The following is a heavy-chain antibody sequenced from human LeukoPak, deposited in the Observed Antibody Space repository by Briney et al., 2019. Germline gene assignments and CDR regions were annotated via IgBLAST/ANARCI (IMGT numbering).Heavy chain of an antibody. J-gene: IGHJ6*03. CDR1: GGSISSGGYY. CDR3: ARERGRLVPYYYYYMDV. V-gene: IGHV4-31*03. D-gene: IGHD6-19*01. CDR2: IYYSGST. Sequence: SETLSLTCTVSGGSISSGGYYWSWIRQHPGKGLEWIGYIYYSGSTYYNPSLKSRVTISVDTSKNQFSLKLSSVTAADTAVYYCARERGRLVPYYYYYMDVWGKGTTVTVSS.